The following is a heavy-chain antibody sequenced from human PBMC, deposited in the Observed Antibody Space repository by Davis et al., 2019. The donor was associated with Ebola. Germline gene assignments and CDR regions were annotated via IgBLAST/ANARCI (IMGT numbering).Heavy chain of an antibody. D-gene: IGHD3-9*01. CDR2: ISAYNGNT. CDR3: ARVGAYYDILTGYPLELYYFDY. CDR1: GYTFTSYG. Sequence: ASVKVSCKASGYTFTSYGISWVRQAPGQGLEWMGWISAYNGNTNYAQKLQGRVTMTTDTSTSTAYMELRSLRSDDTAVYYCARVGAYYDILTGYPLELYYFDYWGQGTLVTVSS. J-gene: IGHJ4*02. V-gene: IGHV1-18*01.